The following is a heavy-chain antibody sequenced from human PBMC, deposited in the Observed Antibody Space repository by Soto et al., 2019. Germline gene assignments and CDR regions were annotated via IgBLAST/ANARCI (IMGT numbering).Heavy chain of an antibody. Sequence: QVHLVQSGAEVKKPGSSVKVSCKASRGAFTSYSFHWVRPAPGQGLEWMGGIIPMSGTTNYALKFQGRVTLTADVPTNTAYIELSSLRSEDTAIYYCARDNTGLDYWGQGTLVTVSS. CDR2: IIPMSGTT. CDR3: ARDNTGLDY. D-gene: IGHD1-1*01. V-gene: IGHV1-69*12. J-gene: IGHJ4*02. CDR1: RGAFTSYS.